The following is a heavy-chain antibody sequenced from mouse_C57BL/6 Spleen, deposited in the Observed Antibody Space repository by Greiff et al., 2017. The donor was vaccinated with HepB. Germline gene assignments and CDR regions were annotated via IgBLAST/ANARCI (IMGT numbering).Heavy chain of an antibody. J-gene: IGHJ2*01. CDR2: IYPRDGST. V-gene: IGHV1-78*01. D-gene: IGHD2-1*01. Sequence: QVQLQQSDAELVKPGASVKISCKVSGYTFTDHTIHWMKQRPEQGLEWIGYIYPRDGSTKYNEKFKGKATLTADKSSSTAYMQLNSLTSEDSAVYFWANLYYGNYDYFDYWGQGTTLTVSS. CDR1: GYTFTDHT. CDR3: ANLYYGNYDYFDY.